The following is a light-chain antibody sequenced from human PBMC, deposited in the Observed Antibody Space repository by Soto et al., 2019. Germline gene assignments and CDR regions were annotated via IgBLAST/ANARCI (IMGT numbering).Light chain of an antibody. Sequence: DIQMTQSPSSLSASVGDRGTSACQASQDINKNLIWYQQKPGQAPKLLIYDASDWETGVPSRFSGSGSGTGFTFTISSLQPEDFATYYCQQYESLPLTFGQGTRLEIK. CDR1: QDINKN. J-gene: IGKJ5*01. CDR2: DAS. V-gene: IGKV1-33*01. CDR3: QQYESLPLT.